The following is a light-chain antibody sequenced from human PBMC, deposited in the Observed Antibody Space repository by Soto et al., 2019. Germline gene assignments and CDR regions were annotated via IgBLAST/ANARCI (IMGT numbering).Light chain of an antibody. CDR2: SAS. CDR1: QGISNY. Sequence: DIQMTQSPSSLSASVGDRVTITCRASQGISNYLAWYQQKPGKVPKLLIYSASTLQLGVPSRFSGSGSGTEFTLTISSVQPEDVATYYCHKHNSGPFTVGLGTKVYI. J-gene: IGKJ3*01. CDR3: HKHNSGPFT. V-gene: IGKV1-27*01.